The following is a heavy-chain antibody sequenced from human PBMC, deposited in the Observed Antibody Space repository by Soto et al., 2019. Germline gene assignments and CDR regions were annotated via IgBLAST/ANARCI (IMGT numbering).Heavy chain of an antibody. V-gene: IGHV5-51*01. CDR3: ARRRAWNDAFDF. D-gene: IGHD1-1*01. CDR2: IYPADSDT. J-gene: IGHJ4*02. Sequence: GESLKISCKASGYNFTTYWIGWVRQMPGKGLELMGVIYPADSDTRYRPPFQGQVTFSADKPLTTAYLQWNSLKASDTAKYYCARRRAWNDAFDFWGQGTLVTVSS. CDR1: GYNFTTYW.